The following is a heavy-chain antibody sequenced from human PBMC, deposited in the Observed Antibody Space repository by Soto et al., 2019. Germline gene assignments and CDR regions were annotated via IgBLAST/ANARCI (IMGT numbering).Heavy chain of an antibody. CDR2: ISAYNGNT. J-gene: IGHJ6*02. D-gene: IGHD2-2*01. CDR3: ARDSLDIVLVPAAIASYYYGMDV. CDR1: GYTFTSYG. Sequence: ASVKVSCKASGYTFTSYGISWVRQAPGQGLEWMGWISAYNGNTNYAQKLQGRVTMTTDTSTSTAYMELRSLRSDDTAVYYCARDSLDIVLVPAAIASYYYGMDVWGQGTTVNVSS. V-gene: IGHV1-18*01.